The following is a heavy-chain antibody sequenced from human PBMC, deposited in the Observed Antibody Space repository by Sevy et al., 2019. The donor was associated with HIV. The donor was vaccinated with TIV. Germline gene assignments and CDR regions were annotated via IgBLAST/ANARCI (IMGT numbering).Heavy chain of an antibody. CDR1: GFTFSNYA. J-gene: IGHJ4*02. CDR2: LSXSGGKT. Sequence: GGSLRLSCAASGFTFSNYAMSWVRQAPGKGLEWVSTLSXSGGKTYYADSVKGRFTISRDNSKNTLYLQMNSLRADDTAVYYCARGQSXSNYAXFDYWGQXTLVTVSS. D-gene: IGHD4-4*01. V-gene: IGHV3-23*01. CDR3: ARGQSXSNYAXFDY.